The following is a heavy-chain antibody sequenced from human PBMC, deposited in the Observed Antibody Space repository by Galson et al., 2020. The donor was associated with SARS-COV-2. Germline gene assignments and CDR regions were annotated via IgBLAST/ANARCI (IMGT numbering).Heavy chain of an antibody. V-gene: IGHV3-30*04. CDR2: ISYDGSNK. J-gene: IGHJ3*02. CDR1: GFTFSSYA. D-gene: IGHD4-17*01. CDR3: ARGRTVTYFDAFDI. Sequence: GGSLRLSCAASGFTFSSYAMHWVRQAPGKGLEWVAVISYDGSNKYYADSVKGRFTISRDNSKNTLYLQMNSLRAEDTAVYYCARGRTVTYFDAFDIWGQGTMVTVSS.